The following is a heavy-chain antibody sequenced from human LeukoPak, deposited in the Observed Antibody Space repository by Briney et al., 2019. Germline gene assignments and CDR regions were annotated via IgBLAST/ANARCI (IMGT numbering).Heavy chain of an antibody. V-gene: IGHV4-38-2*02. CDR1: GYSISSGYY. D-gene: IGHD1-7*01. Sequence: PSETLSPTXTVSGYSISSGYYWGWIRQPPGKGLEWIASIYHSGSTYYNPSLKSRVTISVDTSKNQFSLKLSSVTAADTAVYYCARVRVTGTTSDFDYWGQGTLVTVSS. CDR2: IYHSGST. CDR3: ARVRVTGTTSDFDY. J-gene: IGHJ4*02.